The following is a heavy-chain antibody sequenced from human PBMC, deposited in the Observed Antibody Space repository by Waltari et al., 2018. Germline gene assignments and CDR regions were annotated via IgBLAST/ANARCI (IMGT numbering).Heavy chain of an antibody. V-gene: IGHV3-21*01. CDR2: ISSSSSYI. CDR3: ARGGGYEKNAFDI. J-gene: IGHJ3*02. CDR1: GGSISSHY. D-gene: IGHD5-12*01. Sequence: VQLQESGPGLVKPSETLSLTCTVSGGSISSHYWSWIRQPPGKGLEWVSSISSSSSYIYYADSVKGRFTISRDNAKNSLYLQMNSLRAEDTAVYYCARGGGYEKNAFDIWGQGTMVTVSS.